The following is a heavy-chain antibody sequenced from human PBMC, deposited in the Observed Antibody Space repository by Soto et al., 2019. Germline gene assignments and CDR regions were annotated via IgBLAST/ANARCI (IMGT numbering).Heavy chain of an antibody. V-gene: IGHV3-30-3*01. J-gene: IGHJ6*02. CDR1: GFTFSSYA. CDR3: ESPYCSSTSCYGDPYSYYGMDV. CDR2: ISYDGSNK. Sequence: ESGGGVGQPGRSLRLSCAASGFTFSSYAMHWVRQAPGKGLEWVAGISYDGSNKYYADSVKDRFTISRDNSKNTLYLQMNSLRAEDTAVYYCESPYCSSTSCYGDPYSYYGMDVWGQGTTVTVSS. D-gene: IGHD2-2*01.